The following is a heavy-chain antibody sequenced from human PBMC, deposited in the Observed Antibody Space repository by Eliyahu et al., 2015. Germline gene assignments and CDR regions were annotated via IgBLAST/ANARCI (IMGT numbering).Heavy chain of an antibody. V-gene: IGHV4-59*01. D-gene: IGHD5-18*01. CDR1: DVSINNYY. CDR2: IFYTGET. J-gene: IGHJ4*02. Sequence: QVQLQESGPGLVKPSETLSLTCXVSDVSINNYYWPWIRQPPGKGLEWIGHIFYTGETNYNPSLKSRVTISIDTSKKQFSLNLSSVTAADTAIYYCATDSGYNYGRIYFDYWGRGALVTVSS. CDR3: ATDSGYNYGRIYFDY.